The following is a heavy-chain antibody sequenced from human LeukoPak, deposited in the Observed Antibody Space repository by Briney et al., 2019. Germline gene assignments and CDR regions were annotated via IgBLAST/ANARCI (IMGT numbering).Heavy chain of an antibody. V-gene: IGHV1-46*01. CDR2: INPRGGGT. CDR1: GYTFTSYY. Sequence: ASVKDSCKASGYTFTSYYMHWVRQAPGQGLEWMGIINPRGGGTSYAQKFQGRVTMTWDTSTSTVYMELSSLRSEDTAVYYCAREISSWDLWGQGTLVTVSS. D-gene: IGHD6-13*01. CDR3: AREISSWDL. J-gene: IGHJ4*02.